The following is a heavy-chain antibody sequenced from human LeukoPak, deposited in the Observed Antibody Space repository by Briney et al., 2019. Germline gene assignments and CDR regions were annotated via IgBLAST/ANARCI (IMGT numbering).Heavy chain of an antibody. V-gene: IGHV4-34*01. CDR1: GFTFSSYA. CDR2: INHSGST. D-gene: IGHD6-13*01. J-gene: IGHJ4*02. Sequence: GSLRLSCAASGFTFSSYAMSWVRQPPGKGLEWIGEINHSGSTNYNPSLKSRVTISVDTSKNQFSLKLSSVTAADTAVYYCARWGQGRAIAAAGRAYWGQGTLVTVSS. CDR3: ARWGQGRAIAAAGRAY.